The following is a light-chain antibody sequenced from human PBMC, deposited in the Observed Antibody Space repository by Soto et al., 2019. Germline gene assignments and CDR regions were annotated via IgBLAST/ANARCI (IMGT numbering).Light chain of an antibody. V-gene: IGLV2-14*01. J-gene: IGLJ3*02. CDR2: EVN. CDR3: SSYTTSSTLA. CDR1: SSDVGGYNY. Sequence: QSALTQPASVSGSPGQSITISCTGTSSDVGGYNYVSWYQQHPGKAPKLMIYEVNNRPSGVSNRFSGSKSGNTASLTISGLQADDEADYYCSSYTTSSTLAFGGGTKLT.